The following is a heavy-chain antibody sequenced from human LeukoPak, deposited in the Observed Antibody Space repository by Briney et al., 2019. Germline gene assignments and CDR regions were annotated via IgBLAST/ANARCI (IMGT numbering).Heavy chain of an antibody. V-gene: IGHV4-31*03. CDR3: ARGYCTNGVCSSDYFDY. Sequence: SETLSLTCTVSGGPISSGGYYWNWIRQHPGKGLEWIGYTYNSGSTYYNPSLKSRSTISLDTSKNQISLKLSSVIAADTAVYYCARGYCTNGVCSSDYFDYWGQGTLVTVSS. CDR1: GGPISSGGYY. D-gene: IGHD2-8*01. J-gene: IGHJ4*02. CDR2: TYNSGST.